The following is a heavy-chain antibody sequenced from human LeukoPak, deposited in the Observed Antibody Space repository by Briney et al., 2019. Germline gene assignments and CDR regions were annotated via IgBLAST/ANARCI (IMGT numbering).Heavy chain of an antibody. CDR3: AKGRATSGWFGFDY. J-gene: IGHJ4*02. V-gene: IGHV3-23*01. D-gene: IGHD6-19*01. Sequence: GGSLRLSCAASGFTFSSYAMSWVRQAPGKGLEWVSGISGSGGSTYYADSVKGRFTISRDNSKNTLYLQLNSLRAEDTAVYYCAKGRATSGWFGFDYWGQGTLVTVSS. CDR1: GFTFSSYA. CDR2: ISGSGGST.